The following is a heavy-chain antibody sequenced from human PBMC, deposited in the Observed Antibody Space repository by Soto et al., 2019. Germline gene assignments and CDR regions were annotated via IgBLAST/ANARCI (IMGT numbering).Heavy chain of an antibody. V-gene: IGHV3-7*01. CDR2: IKQDGTEK. CDR1: GFTFSRYW. Sequence: PGGSLRLSCAASGFTFSRYWMNWVRQAPGKGLEWVANIKQDGTEKNYVDSVKGRFTISRDNARESLYLQMDSLRAEDTAVYFCARGDTPMITGMDSFDIWGQGTMVTVSS. J-gene: IGHJ3*02. D-gene: IGHD5-18*01. CDR3: ARGDTPMITGMDSFDI.